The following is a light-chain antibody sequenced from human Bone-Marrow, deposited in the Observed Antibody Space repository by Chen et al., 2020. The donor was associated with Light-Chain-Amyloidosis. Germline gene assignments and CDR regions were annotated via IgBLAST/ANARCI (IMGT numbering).Light chain of an antibody. CDR3: SSYTITNTLV. CDR2: EVT. V-gene: IGLV2-14*01. J-gene: IGLJ1*01. Sequence: QSALTQPASVSGSPGQSITISCTGTSSDVGGDNHVSWYQQHPDQAPKLMIYEVTNRPSWVPPLFSGSNSDNTASLTISGLQTEDEADYFCSSYTITNTLVVGSVTRVTVL. CDR1: SSDVGGDNH.